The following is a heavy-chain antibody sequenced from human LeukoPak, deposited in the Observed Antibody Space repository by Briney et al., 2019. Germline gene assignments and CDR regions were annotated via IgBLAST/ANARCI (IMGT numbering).Heavy chain of an antibody. CDR2: IYYSGST. D-gene: IGHD1-1*01. J-gene: IGHJ4*02. CDR1: GGSISSYH. Sequence: PSETLSLTCTVSGGSISSYHWSWIRQPPGKGLEWIGYIYYSGSTNYNPSLKSRVTISVDASKNQFSLKLSSVTAADTAVYYCARANWNDVMYYFDYWGQGTLVTVSS. CDR3: ARANWNDVMYYFDY. V-gene: IGHV4-59*01.